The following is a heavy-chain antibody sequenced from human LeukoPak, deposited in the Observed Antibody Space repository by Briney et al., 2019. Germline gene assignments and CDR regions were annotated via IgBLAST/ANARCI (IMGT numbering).Heavy chain of an antibody. CDR1: GYTFTGYY. V-gene: IGHV1-2*02. D-gene: IGHD3-3*01. CDR3: ARALDFWSAYGGY. J-gene: IGHJ4*02. CDR2: INPNSGGT. Sequence: ASVKVSCKASGYTFTGYYMHWVRQAPGQGLEWMGWINPNSGGTNYAQKFQGRVTMTRDTSISTAYMELSRLRSDDTAVYYCARALDFWSAYGGYWGQGTLVTVSS.